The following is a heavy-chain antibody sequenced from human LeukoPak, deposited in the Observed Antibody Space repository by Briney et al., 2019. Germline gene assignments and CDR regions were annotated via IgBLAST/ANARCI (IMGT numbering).Heavy chain of an antibody. V-gene: IGHV3-13*01. J-gene: IGHJ4*02. CDR1: GFTFSSYD. Sequence: GGSLRLSCAASGFTFSSYDMHWVRQATGKGLEWVSAIGTAGDTYYPGSVKGRFTISRENAKNSLYLQMNSLRAGDTAVYYCARVSRTSGGFDYWGQETLVTVSS. CDR2: IGTAGDT. CDR3: ARVSRTSGGFDY. D-gene: IGHD3-16*01.